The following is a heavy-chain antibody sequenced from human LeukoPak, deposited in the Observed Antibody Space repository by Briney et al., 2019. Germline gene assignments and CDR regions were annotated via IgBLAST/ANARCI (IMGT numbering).Heavy chain of an antibody. D-gene: IGHD7-27*01. CDR1: GGSVSDYY. Sequence: SETLSLTCTVSGGSVSDYYWSWIRQSPGKGLEWIGYIYYTGSSSYNPSLRSRVTISADTSKHQFSLKLSSVTVADTAVYYCASRKLGNDYWGQGTLVTVSS. CDR2: IYYTGSS. V-gene: IGHV4-59*02. J-gene: IGHJ4*01. CDR3: ASRKLGNDY.